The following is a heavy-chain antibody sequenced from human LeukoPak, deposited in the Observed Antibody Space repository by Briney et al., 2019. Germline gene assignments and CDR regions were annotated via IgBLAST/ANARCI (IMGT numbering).Heavy chain of an antibody. Sequence: ASVKVSCKASGYTFTGYYIHWVRQAPGQGLEWMGWINPNSGGTNYAQKFQGRVTMTRGTSISTAYMELSRLTSDDTAVYYCARDRLVIVPAAIINWFDPWGQGTLVTVSS. D-gene: IGHD2-2*01. CDR1: GYTFTGYY. CDR3: ARDRLVIVPAAIINWFDP. V-gene: IGHV1-2*02. J-gene: IGHJ5*02. CDR2: INPNSGGT.